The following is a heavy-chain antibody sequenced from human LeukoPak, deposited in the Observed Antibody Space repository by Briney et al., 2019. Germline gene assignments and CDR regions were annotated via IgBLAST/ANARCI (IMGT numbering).Heavy chain of an antibody. CDR2: ISSSSSTI. V-gene: IGHV3-48*01. Sequence: GGSLRLSCAASGFTFSSYSMNWVRQAPGKGLEWVSYISSSSSTIYYADSVKGRFTISRDNAKNSLYLQMNSLRAEDTAVYYCARGHSRLAYFWSGYWGQGTLVTVSS. D-gene: IGHD3-3*01. J-gene: IGHJ4*02. CDR3: ARGHSRLAYFWSGY. CDR1: GFTFSSYS.